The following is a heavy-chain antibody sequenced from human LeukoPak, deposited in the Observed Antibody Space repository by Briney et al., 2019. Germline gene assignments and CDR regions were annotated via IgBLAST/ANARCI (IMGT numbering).Heavy chain of an antibody. V-gene: IGHV3-7*01. CDR3: ARVGGHYYYYGMDV. CDR1: GFTFSSYW. J-gene: IGHJ6*02. D-gene: IGHD2-15*01. Sequence: GGSLRLSCAASGFTFSSYWMSWVRQAPGKGLEWVANIKQDGSEKYYVDSVKGRFTISRDNTKNSLYLQMNSLRAEDTAVYYCARVGGHYYYYGMDVWGQGTTVTVSS. CDR2: IKQDGSEK.